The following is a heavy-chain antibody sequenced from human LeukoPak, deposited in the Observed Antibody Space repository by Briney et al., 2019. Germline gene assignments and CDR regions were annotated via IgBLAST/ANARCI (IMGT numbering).Heavy chain of an antibody. CDR3: ARDIPGGEVLR. D-gene: IGHD1-26*01. CDR1: GVSISSSSYY. J-gene: IGHJ4*02. Sequence: SETLSLTCNVSGVSISSSSYYWGWIRQPPGKGLEWIGSIYSSGSTYYNPSLKSRVTISVDTSKNQFSLKLSSVTAADTAVYYCARDIPGGEVLRWGQGTLVTVSS. V-gene: IGHV4-39*07. CDR2: IYSSGST.